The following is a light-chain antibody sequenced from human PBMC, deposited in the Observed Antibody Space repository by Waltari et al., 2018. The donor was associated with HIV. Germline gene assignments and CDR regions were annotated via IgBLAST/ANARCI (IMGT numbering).Light chain of an antibody. J-gene: IGLJ2*01. CDR3: SSYAGSNTDVV. CDR1: SSHVGGYNY. Sequence: QSALTQPPSASRSPGQSVTIPCTGTSSHVGGYNYVSWYQQHPGKAPKLMIYEVSKRPSGVPDRFSGSKSGNTASLTVSGLQAEDEADYYCSSYAGSNTDVVFGGGTKLTVL. V-gene: IGLV2-8*01. CDR2: EVS.